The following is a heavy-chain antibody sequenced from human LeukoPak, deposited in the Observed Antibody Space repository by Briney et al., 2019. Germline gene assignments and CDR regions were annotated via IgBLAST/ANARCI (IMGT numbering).Heavy chain of an antibody. Sequence: GGSLRLSCAASGFTFSSYAMSWVRQAPGKGLEWVSAISGSGGSTYYADSVKGRFTISRDNSKNPLYLQMNSLRAEDRAVYYCEKDSQYCSGGSCYSTGFDPWGQGTLVTVSS. D-gene: IGHD2-15*01. CDR3: EKDSQYCSGGSCYSTGFDP. J-gene: IGHJ5*02. V-gene: IGHV3-23*01. CDR1: GFTFSSYA. CDR2: ISGSGGST.